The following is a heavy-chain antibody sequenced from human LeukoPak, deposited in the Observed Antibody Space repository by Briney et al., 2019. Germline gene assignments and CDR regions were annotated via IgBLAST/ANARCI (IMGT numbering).Heavy chain of an antibody. D-gene: IGHD1-26*01. CDR2: IYSGGST. J-gene: IGHJ4*02. CDR1: GFTFSSYA. Sequence: GGSLRLSCAASGFTFSSYAMSWVRQAPGKGLEWVSVIYSGGSTYYADSVKGRFTISRDNSKNTLYLQMNSLRAEDTAVYYCARDGVYSGSYYGGIDYWGQGTLVTVSS. CDR3: ARDGVYSGSYYGGIDY. V-gene: IGHV3-66*01.